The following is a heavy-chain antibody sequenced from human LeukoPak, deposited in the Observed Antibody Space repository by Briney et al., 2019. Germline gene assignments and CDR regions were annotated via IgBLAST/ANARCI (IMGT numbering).Heavy chain of an antibody. CDR3: ASPYGAPPDYFDY. J-gene: IGHJ4*02. CDR1: GGTFSSYA. D-gene: IGHD4-17*01. V-gene: IGHV1-69*13. CDR2: IIPIFGTA. Sequence: GASVKVSCKASGGTFSSYAISWVRQAPGQGLEWMGGIIPIFGTANYAQKFQGRVTITADESTSTAYMELSSLRSEDTAVYYCASPYGAPPDYFDYWGQGTLVTVSS.